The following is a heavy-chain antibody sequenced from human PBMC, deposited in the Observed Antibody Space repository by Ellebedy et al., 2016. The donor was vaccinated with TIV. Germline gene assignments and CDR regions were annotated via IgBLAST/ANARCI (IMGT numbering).Heavy chain of an antibody. V-gene: IGHV1-18*01. CDR2: ISGYSGNT. CDR1: GYTFTSYG. D-gene: IGHD3-22*01. CDR3: ARDSSGYSDAFHI. J-gene: IGHJ3*02. Sequence: ASVKVSCKASGYTFTSYGISWVRQAPGQGLEWMGWISGYSGNTNSAQNPQGRVTMTTDTSTSTAYMELRSLRSDDTAVYYCARDSSGYSDAFHIWGQGTMVSVSS.